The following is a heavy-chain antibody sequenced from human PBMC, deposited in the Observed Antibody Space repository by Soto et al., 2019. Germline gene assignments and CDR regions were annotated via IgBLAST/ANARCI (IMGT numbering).Heavy chain of an antibody. V-gene: IGHV1-69*06. J-gene: IGHJ4*02. CDR1: GGTFNSYG. CDR2: IIPLYGTV. CDR3: ARVRVIRGVIPSHFGL. Sequence: QDHLAQSGAEVKQPGSSVTVSCKASGGTFNSYGISWVRQAPGQGLDWMGVIIPLYGTVNYAQQFQGRVSITADKSTSTAYMDLSSLRSHDTAVYYCARVRVIRGVIPSHFGLWGQGTLVTFSS. D-gene: IGHD3-10*01.